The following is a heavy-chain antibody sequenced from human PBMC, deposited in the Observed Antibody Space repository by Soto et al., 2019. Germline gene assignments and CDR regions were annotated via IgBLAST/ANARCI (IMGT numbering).Heavy chain of an antibody. CDR1: GGSISSYY. J-gene: IGHJ4*02. CDR2: IYYSGST. CDR3: ARGYYDSSGYYYGFDY. V-gene: IGHV4-59*01. Sequence: PSETLSLTCTVSGGSISSYYWSWIRQPPGKGLEWIGYIYYSGSTNYNPSLKSRVTISVDTSKNQFSLKLSSVTAADTAVYYCARGYYDSSGYYYGFDYWGQGTLVTGS. D-gene: IGHD3-22*01.